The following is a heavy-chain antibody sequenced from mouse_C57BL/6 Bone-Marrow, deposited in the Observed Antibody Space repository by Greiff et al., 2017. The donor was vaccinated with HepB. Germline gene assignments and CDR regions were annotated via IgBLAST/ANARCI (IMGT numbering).Heavy chain of an antibody. V-gene: IGHV2-5*01. J-gene: IGHJ3*01. D-gene: IGHD4-1*01. Sequence: QVHVKQSGPGLVQPSQSLSITCTVSVFSLTSYGVHWVRQSPGKGLEWLGVIWRGGSTDYNAAFMSRLSITKDNSKSQVFFKMNSLQADDTAIYYCAKMLRELAWFAYWGQGTLVTVSA. CDR2: IWRGGST. CDR3: AKMLRELAWFAY. CDR1: VFSLTSYG.